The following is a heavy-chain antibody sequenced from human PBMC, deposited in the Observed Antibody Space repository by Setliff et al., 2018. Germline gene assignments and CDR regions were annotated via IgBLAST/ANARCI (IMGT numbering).Heavy chain of an antibody. CDR2: ICYSGST. Sequence: SETLSLTCAVSGGSISSSYYYWGWIRQPPGKGLEWIGSICYSGSTYYNPSLKSRVTISVDTSKNQFSLKLSPVTAADTAVYYCARVPSYGSGSFYYYYYGMDVWGQGTLVTVSS. J-gene: IGHJ6*02. CDR1: GGSISSSYYY. V-gene: IGHV4-39*07. CDR3: ARVPSYGSGSFYYYYYGMDV. D-gene: IGHD3-10*01.